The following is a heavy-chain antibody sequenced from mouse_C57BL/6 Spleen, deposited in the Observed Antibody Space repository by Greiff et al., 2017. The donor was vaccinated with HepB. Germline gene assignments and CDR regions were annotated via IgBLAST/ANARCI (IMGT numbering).Heavy chain of an antibody. Sequence: EVQLQQSGPELVKPGASVKISCKASGYTFTDYYMNWVKQSHGKSLEWIGDINPNNGGTSYNQKFKGKATLTVDKSSSTAYMELRSLTSEDSAVYYCALDGRYAMDYWGQGTSVTVSS. CDR2: INPNNGGT. CDR1: GYTFTDYY. CDR3: ALDGRYAMDY. J-gene: IGHJ4*01. V-gene: IGHV1-26*01. D-gene: IGHD2-3*01.